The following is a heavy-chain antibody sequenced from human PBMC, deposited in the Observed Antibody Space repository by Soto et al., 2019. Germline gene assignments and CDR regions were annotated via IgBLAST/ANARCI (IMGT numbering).Heavy chain of an antibody. CDR3: AIDLYGGNSAAFDI. V-gene: IGHV3-33*01. J-gene: IGHJ3*02. Sequence: PGGSLRLSCAASGFTFSSYGMHWVRQAPGKGLEWVAVIWYDGSNKYYADSVKGRFTISRDNSKNTLYLQMNSLRAEDTAVYYCAIDLYGGNSAAFDIWGQGTMVTVSS. CDR2: IWYDGSNK. CDR1: GFTFSSYG. D-gene: IGHD2-21*02.